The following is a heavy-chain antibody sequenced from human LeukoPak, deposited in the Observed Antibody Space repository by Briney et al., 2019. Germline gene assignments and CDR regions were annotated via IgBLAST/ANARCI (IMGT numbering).Heavy chain of an antibody. Sequence: GGSLRLSCAASGFTFSSYEMNWVRQAPGKGLEWVSYISSSGSTIYYADSVKGRFTIYRDNAKNSLYLQMNSLRAEDTAVYYCARQVAGTDYWGQGTLVTVSS. CDR2: ISSSGSTI. J-gene: IGHJ4*02. CDR3: ARQVAGTDY. CDR1: GFTFSSYE. V-gene: IGHV3-48*03. D-gene: IGHD6-19*01.